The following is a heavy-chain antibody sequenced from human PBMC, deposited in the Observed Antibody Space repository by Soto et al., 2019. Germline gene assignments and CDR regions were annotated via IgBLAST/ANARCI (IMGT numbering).Heavy chain of an antibody. D-gene: IGHD3-10*01. J-gene: IGHJ5*02. Sequence: GGSLRLSCASSGFTFSDYYMSLIRQAPGKGLEWVSYISSSGSTIYYADSVKGRFTISRDNAKNSLYLQMNSLRAEDTAVYYCARDGRSITMVRGVYNWFDPWGQGTLVTVSS. CDR1: GFTFSDYY. V-gene: IGHV3-11*01. CDR2: ISSSGSTI. CDR3: ARDGRSITMVRGVYNWFDP.